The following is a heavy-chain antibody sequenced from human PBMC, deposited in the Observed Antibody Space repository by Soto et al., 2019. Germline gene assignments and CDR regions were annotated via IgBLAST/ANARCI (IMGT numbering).Heavy chain of an antibody. CDR3: ARESYSSSWYGYYYYGMDV. CDR1: GGTFSSYS. Sequence: ASVNVSCKSSGGTFSSYSISWVRQAPGQGLECMGGIIPIFGTANYAQKFQGRVTITADESTSTAYMELSSLRSEDTAVYYCARESYSSSWYGYYYYGMDVWGQGTTVTVSS. V-gene: IGHV1-69*13. CDR2: IIPIFGTA. D-gene: IGHD6-13*01. J-gene: IGHJ6*02.